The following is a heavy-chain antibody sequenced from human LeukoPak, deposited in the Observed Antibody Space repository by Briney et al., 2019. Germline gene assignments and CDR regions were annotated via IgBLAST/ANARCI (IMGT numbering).Heavy chain of an antibody. Sequence: PGGSLRLSCAASGFTFSAYWIHWVRQAPGKGLVWVSRIKADGGRTNYADAVKGRFTVSRDNAKNTVYLEMNSLRAEDTAVYYCARGAYYDFWSGYYATYYYYGMDVWGQGTTVTVSS. J-gene: IGHJ6*02. CDR3: ARGAYYDFWSGYYATYYYYGMDV. D-gene: IGHD3-3*01. V-gene: IGHV3-74*01. CDR1: GFTFSAYW. CDR2: IKADGGRT.